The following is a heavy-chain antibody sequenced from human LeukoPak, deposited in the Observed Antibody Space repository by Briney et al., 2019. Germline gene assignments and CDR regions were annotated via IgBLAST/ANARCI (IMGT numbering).Heavy chain of an antibody. CDR1: GYTFTSYG. J-gene: IGHJ5*02. CDR2: ISAYNGNT. CDR3: ARDILGYCSGGSCAGFDP. D-gene: IGHD2-15*01. Sequence: ASVKVSCKASGYTFTSYGISWARQAPGQGLEWMGWISAYNGNTNYAQKLQGRVTMTTDTSTSTAYMELRSLRSDDTAVYYCARDILGYCSGGSCAGFDPWGQGTLVTVSS. V-gene: IGHV1-18*01.